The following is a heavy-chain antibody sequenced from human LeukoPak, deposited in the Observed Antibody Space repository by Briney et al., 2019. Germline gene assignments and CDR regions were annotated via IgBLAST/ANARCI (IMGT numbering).Heavy chain of an antibody. D-gene: IGHD5-18*01. J-gene: IGHJ4*02. CDR1: GYTFTSYG. CDR3: ARVGESGYSYCLTLTLDY. CDR2: ISAYNGNT. Sequence: GASVKVSCKASGYTFTSYGISWVRQAPGQGLEWMGWISAYNGNTNSAQELQGRDTMTTDTSTNTAYMELRSLRSDDTAVYYCARVGESGYSYCLTLTLDYWGQRTLVTVSS. V-gene: IGHV1-18*01.